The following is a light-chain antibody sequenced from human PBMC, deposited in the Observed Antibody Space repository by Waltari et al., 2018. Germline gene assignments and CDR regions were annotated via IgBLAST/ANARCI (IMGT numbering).Light chain of an antibody. CDR3: QQYYTTPRT. Sequence: EIVMTQSPDSLAMSLGERATINCASSQSFLYNPNNKNYLAWYQQKPGQPPKLLISWASTRESGVPDRFSGSGSGTDFTLTISSLQDEDVAVYYCQQYYTTPRTFGQGTKVEIK. CDR2: WAS. CDR1: QSFLYNPNNKNY. J-gene: IGKJ1*01. V-gene: IGKV4-1*01.